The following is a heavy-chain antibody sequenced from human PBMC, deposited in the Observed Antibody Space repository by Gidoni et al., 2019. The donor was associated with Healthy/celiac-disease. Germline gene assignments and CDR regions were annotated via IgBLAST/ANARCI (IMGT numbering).Heavy chain of an antibody. V-gene: IGHV3-11*05. J-gene: IGHJ6*02. CDR2: ISSSSSYT. Sequence: QVQLVECGGGLVKPGGYLRLPCAAPGVTLSDYYRSWIRQAPGKGLEWVSYISSSSSYTNYADSVQRRFTLSRDNAKYSLSLPMTRLRAEDTAVYYCARDGVAVAGPPSYYYGMDVWGQGTTVTVSS. D-gene: IGHD6-19*01. CDR1: GVTLSDYY. CDR3: ARDGVAVAGPPSYYYGMDV.